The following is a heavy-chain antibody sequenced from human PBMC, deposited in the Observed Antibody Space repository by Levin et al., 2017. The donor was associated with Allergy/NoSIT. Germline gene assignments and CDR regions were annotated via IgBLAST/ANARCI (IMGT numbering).Heavy chain of an antibody. CDR2: INHSGST. D-gene: IGHD6-6*01. Sequence: SETLSLTCAVYGGSFSGYYWSWIRQPPGKGLEWIGEINHSGSTNYNPSLKSRVTISVDTSKNQFSLKLSSVTAADTAVYYCARWKEGVSSSSGVYYYYYYMDVWGKGTTVTVSS. CDR3: ARWKEGVSSSSGVYYYYYYMDV. J-gene: IGHJ6*03. V-gene: IGHV4-34*01. CDR1: GGSFSGYY.